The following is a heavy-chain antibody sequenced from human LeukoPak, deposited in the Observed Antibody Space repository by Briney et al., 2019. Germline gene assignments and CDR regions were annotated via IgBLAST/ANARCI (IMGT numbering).Heavy chain of an antibody. CDR3: ARAPSGSGFSFDY. CDR2: FYPGDSDT. V-gene: IGHV5-51*01. D-gene: IGHD3-22*01. CDR1: GYSFANYW. J-gene: IGHJ4*02. Sequence: GESLKISCKGSGYSFANYWIGWVRQMPGKGLEWMGIFYPGDSDTRYSPSFQGRVTISADKSINTAYLQWSRLKASDTAMYYCARAPSGSGFSFDYWGQGTLVTVSS.